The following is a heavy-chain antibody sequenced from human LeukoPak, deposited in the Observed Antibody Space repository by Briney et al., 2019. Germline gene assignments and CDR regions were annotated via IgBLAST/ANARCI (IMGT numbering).Heavy chain of an antibody. Sequence: SETLSLTCTVSGGSISTYTWGWIRQPPGKGLEWIGYITHSGSTEYDPSLKSRVTISLDKSRNQFSLKLSSVTAADTAVYYCARWGLPNFDYWGQGTLVTVSS. CDR3: ARWGLPNFDY. V-gene: IGHV4-59*01. CDR1: GGSISTYT. CDR2: ITHSGST. J-gene: IGHJ4*02. D-gene: IGHD3-16*01.